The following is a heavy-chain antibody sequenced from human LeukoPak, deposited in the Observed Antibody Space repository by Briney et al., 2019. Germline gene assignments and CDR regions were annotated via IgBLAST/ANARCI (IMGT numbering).Heavy chain of an antibody. V-gene: IGHV1-69*01. J-gene: IGHJ6*02. CDR3: ARDEGPAEDYYYYGMDV. CDR1: GGTFSSYA. Sequence: EASVKVSCKASGGTFSSYAISWVRQAPGQGLEGMGGIIPIFGTANYAQKFQGRVTITADESTSTAYVELSSLRSEDTAVYYCARDEGPAEDYYYYGMDVWGQGTTVTVSS. D-gene: IGHD2-2*01. CDR2: IIPIFGTA.